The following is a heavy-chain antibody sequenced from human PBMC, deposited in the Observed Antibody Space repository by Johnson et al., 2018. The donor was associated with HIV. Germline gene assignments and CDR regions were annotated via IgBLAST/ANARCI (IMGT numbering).Heavy chain of an antibody. V-gene: IGHV3-30*02. Sequence: QVQLVESGGGLVQPGGSLRLSCAASGFNFNGFGMHWVRQAPGKGLEWVAFLRYDGTNKNYGDSVKGRFTISRDNSKNTLFRQMNSLRTEDTALYYCAKSRGGYSYGYDAFDIWGQGTMVTVSS. CDR3: AKSRGGYSYGYDAFDI. CDR2: LRYDGTNK. J-gene: IGHJ3*02. D-gene: IGHD5-18*01. CDR1: GFNFNGFG.